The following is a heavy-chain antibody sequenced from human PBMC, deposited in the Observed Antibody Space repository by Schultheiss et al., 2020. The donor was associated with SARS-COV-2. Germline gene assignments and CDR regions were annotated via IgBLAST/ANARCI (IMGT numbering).Heavy chain of an antibody. V-gene: IGHV3-74*01. J-gene: IGHJ6*02. CDR3: ASTGPDDYSNYGFYYGMDV. CDR1: GFTFSSYW. CDR2: INSDGSST. Sequence: GGSLRLSCAASGFTFSSYWMHWVRQAPGKGLVWVSRINSDGSSTSYADSVKGRFTISRDNAKNTLYLQMNSLRAEDTAVYYCASTGPDDYSNYGFYYGMDVWGQGTTVTVSS. D-gene: IGHD4-11*01.